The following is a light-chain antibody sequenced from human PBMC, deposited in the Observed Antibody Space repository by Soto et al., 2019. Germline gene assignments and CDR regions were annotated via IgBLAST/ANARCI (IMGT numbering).Light chain of an antibody. CDR2: DTS. CDR3: PQLYNWLT. Sequence: EIVLPQSPATLSLSPGARATLSCRASQSVTKYLACYQQKPGQAPRLLIYDTSNRATRIPARFSGSGSSTDFTLISSSVESEDLKIYNCPQLYNWLTFGGGTKLERK. V-gene: IGKV3-11*01. J-gene: IGKJ4*01. CDR1: QSVTKY.